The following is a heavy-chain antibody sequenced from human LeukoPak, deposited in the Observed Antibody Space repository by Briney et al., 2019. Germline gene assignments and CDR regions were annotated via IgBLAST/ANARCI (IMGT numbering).Heavy chain of an antibody. V-gene: IGHV4-59*01. CDR1: GGSISSYY. Sequence: SETLSLTCTVSGGSISSYYWSWIRQPPVKGLEWIGYIYYSGSTNYNPSLKSRVTISVDTSKNQFSLKLSSVTAADTAVYYCARDDYDFWSGLYYMDVWGKGTTVTVSS. J-gene: IGHJ6*03. D-gene: IGHD3-3*01. CDR3: ARDDYDFWSGLYYMDV. CDR2: IYYSGST.